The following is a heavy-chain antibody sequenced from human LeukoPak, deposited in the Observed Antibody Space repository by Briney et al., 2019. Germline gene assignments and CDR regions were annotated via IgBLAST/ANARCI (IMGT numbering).Heavy chain of an antibody. CDR2: IRYDGSNK. D-gene: IGHD5-12*01. J-gene: IGHJ5*01. CDR3: AKVRFSDSGRDGLDS. CDR1: GFSFSSYG. V-gene: IGHV3-30*02. Sequence: GGSLRLSCAASGFSFSSYGMHWVRQASGRGLEWVALIRYDGSNKDYADSVKGRFTISRDNSKNTLYLEMNSLRAEDTAVYHCAKVRFSDSGRDGLDSWGQGTLVTVSS.